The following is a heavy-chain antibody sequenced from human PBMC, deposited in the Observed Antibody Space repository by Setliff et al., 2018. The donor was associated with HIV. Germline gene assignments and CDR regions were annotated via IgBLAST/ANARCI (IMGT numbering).Heavy chain of an antibody. CDR1: GVPITSHY. CDR2: FYYSGST. J-gene: IGHJ4*03. Sequence: SETLSLTCTVSGVPITSHYWNWIRQSPGKGLEWIGSFYYSGSTYYNPSLKSRVTISVDTSKNQFSLRLTSVTAADTAVYYCARNTRAGDFDYWGQGTKVTVSS. CDR3: ARNTRAGDFDY. D-gene: IGHD3-10*01. V-gene: IGHV4-59*05.